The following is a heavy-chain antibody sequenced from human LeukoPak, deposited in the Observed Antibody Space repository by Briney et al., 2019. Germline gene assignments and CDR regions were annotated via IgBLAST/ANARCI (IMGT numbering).Heavy chain of an antibody. D-gene: IGHD5-18*01. Sequence: GGSLRLSCSASGFTFSNYVVHWVRQAPGKGLEYVSAISSNGASTYYADSVKGRFTISRDNSKNTLYLRMSSLRAEDTAVYYCVRYVDTSNRDNWFDPWGQGTLVTVSS. J-gene: IGHJ5*02. V-gene: IGHV3-64D*06. CDR3: VRYVDTSNRDNWFDP. CDR1: GFTFSNYV. CDR2: ISSNGAST.